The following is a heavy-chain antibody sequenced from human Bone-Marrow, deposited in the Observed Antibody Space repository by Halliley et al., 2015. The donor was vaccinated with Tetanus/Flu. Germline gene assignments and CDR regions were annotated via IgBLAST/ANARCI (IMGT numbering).Heavy chain of an antibody. CDR3: VVELGGYEVLPYDMDV. J-gene: IGHJ6*02. CDR2: ISHSGSTV. Sequence: SLRLSCKASGFTFNSYEMNWVRQAPGKGLEWVAYISHSGSTVSYADSVRGRFTVSRDNAKNSLYLQMNSLRAEDTAVYYCVVELGGYEVLPYDMDVWGQGTTVTVSS. V-gene: IGHV3-48*03. D-gene: IGHD5-12*01. CDR1: GFTFNSYE.